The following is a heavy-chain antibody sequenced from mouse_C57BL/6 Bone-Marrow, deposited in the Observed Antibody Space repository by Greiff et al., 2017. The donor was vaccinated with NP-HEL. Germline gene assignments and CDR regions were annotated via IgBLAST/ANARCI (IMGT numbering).Heavy chain of an antibody. CDR3: ASIYYYGSRGY. Sequence: EVQLQESGAELVKPGASVKLSCTASGFNIKDYYMHWVKQRTEQGLEWIGRIDPEDGETKYAPQFKGKATITADTSSNTAYLQLSSLTSEDTAVYYCASIYYYGSRGYWGQGTTLTVSS. J-gene: IGHJ2*01. D-gene: IGHD1-1*01. CDR2: IDPEDGET. CDR1: GFNIKDYY. V-gene: IGHV14-2*01.